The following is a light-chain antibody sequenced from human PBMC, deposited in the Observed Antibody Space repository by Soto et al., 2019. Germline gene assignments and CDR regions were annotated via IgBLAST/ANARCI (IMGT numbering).Light chain of an antibody. CDR2: EDN. J-gene: IGLJ1*01. V-gene: IGLV1-40*01. CDR3: QSYDSTLSRYV. CDR1: TSSIGAGYD. Sequence: VLTQPPSVSGAPGQRVTISCTGSTSSIGAGYDVHWYQQVPGTSPKLLIYEDNNRPSGVPDRFSGSKSGTSASLAITGLQAEDEADYYCQSYDSTLSRYVFGAGTKVTVL.